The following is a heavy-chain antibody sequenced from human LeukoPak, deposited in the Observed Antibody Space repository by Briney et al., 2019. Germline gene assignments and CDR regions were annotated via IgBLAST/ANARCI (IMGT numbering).Heavy chain of an antibody. CDR1: GGSISSYY. CDR3: ARGQRGYSY. V-gene: IGHV4-59*01. D-gene: IGHD5-18*01. Sequence: PSETLSLTCTVSGGSISSYYWGWIRQPPGKGLEWIGYISYSGSTNYNPSLKSRVAMSVDTSKNQFSLKLNSVTAADTAVYYCARGQRGYSYWGQGTLVTVSS. CDR2: ISYSGST. J-gene: IGHJ4*02.